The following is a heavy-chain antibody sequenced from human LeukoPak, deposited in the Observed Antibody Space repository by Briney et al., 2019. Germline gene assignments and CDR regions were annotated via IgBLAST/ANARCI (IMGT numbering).Heavy chain of an antibody. CDR2: IYYSGST. CDR1: GDSISSYY. J-gene: IGHJ4*02. Sequence: PSETLSLTCTVSGDSISSYYWSWIRQPPGKGLEWIGYIYYSGSTNYNPSLKSRVTISVDTSKNQFSLKLSSVTAADTAVYYCARFARRYYFDYWGQGTLVTVSS. CDR3: ARFARRYYFDY. V-gene: IGHV4-59*01.